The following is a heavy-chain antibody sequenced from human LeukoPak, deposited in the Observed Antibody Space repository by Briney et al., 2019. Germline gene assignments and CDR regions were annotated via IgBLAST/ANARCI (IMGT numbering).Heavy chain of an antibody. CDR1: GGSISSTSYY. D-gene: IGHD1-26*01. CDR3: ATSYYQYFRF. J-gene: IGHJ1*01. V-gene: IGHV4-39*01. Sequence: SETLSLTCTVSGGSISSTSYYWGWIRQPPGKGLEWIGTFDYSGSTYYNPPLKSRVTISVDTSKNQFSLKLSSVTAADTAVYYCATSYYQYFRFWGQGTLVTVSS. CDR2: FDYSGST.